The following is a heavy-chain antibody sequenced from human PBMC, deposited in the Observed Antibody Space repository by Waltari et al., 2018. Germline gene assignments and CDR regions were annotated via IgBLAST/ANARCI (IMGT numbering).Heavy chain of an antibody. D-gene: IGHD5-18*01. CDR3: AREVPYSYGVDAFEI. Sequence: EVQLVESGGGLIQPGGSLRLSCAASGFTVSSNYMSWVRQAPGKGLEWVSVIYSGGSTYYADSVKGRFTISRDNSKNTLYLQMNSLRAEDTAVYYCAREVPYSYGVDAFEIWGQGTMVTVSS. CDR1: GFTVSSNY. V-gene: IGHV3-53*01. CDR2: IYSGGST. J-gene: IGHJ3*02.